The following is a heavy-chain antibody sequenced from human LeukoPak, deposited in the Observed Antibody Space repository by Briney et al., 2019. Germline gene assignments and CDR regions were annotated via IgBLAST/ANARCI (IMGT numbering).Heavy chain of an antibody. V-gene: IGHV4-59*01. CDR2: VHDSAGT. CDR1: GGSINKYY. Sequence: SETLSLTCTVSGGSINKYYWSWIRQSPGKGLEWLGYVHDSAGTIYNPSLKSRVTISVGTSKTQFSLKVTSVTTADTAVYYCAKGRKDFDTNLGPFDSWGQGIPVTVSS. J-gene: IGHJ4*02. CDR3: AKGRKDFDTNLGPFDS. D-gene: IGHD3-9*01.